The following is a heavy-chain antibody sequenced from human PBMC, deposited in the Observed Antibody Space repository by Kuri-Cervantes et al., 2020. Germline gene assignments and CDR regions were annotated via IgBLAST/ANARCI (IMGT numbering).Heavy chain of an antibody. Sequence: GESLKISCAASGFTFSSYSIHWVRQSPGKGVEWVAFIRYDGSNKYYADSVKGRFTISRDNSKNTEYVPMNCLKTEDTAVYYCTSGSSGLSYYFDYWGQGTLVTVSS. V-gene: IGHV3-30*02. CDR2: IRYDGSNK. CDR1: GFTFSSYS. J-gene: IGHJ4*02. CDR3: TSGSSGLSYYFDY. D-gene: IGHD1-26*01.